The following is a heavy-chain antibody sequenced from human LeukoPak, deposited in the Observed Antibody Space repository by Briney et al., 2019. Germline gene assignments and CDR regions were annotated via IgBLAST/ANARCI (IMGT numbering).Heavy chain of an antibody. V-gene: IGHV3-7*01. CDR3: ARVASSGWRLDAFEI. J-gene: IGHJ3*02. CDR2: IKQDGSEK. CDR1: GFTFSSYW. Sequence: GGSLRLSCAASGFTFSSYWMSWVRQAPGKGLEWVANIKQDGSEKYYVDSVKGRFTISRDNAKNSLYLQMNSLRAEDTAVYYCARVASSGWRLDAFEIWGQGTMVTVSS. D-gene: IGHD6-19*01.